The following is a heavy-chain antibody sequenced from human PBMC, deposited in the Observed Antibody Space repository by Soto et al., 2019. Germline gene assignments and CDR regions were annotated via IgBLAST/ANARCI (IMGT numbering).Heavy chain of an antibody. CDR3: AKDWASITY. CDR2: ISGSGDST. J-gene: IGHJ4*02. Sequence: EVQLLESGGGLVQPGGSLRLSCAASGFTFSSSAMTWVRQAPGKGLEWVSAISGSGDSTYYADSVKGRFTISRDNAKSTLYLQMNSLRAADTAVYYCAKDWASITYWGQGTLGTVSS. V-gene: IGHV3-23*01. D-gene: IGHD1-20*01. CDR1: GFTFSSSA.